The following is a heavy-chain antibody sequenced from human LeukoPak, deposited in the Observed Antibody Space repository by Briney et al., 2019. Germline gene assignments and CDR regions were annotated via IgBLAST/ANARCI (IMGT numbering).Heavy chain of an antibody. CDR3: ARVSMGDAFDI. J-gene: IGHJ3*02. CDR2: INPSGGST. D-gene: IGHD3-16*01. Sequence: ASVKVSCKASGYTFTSYYMHWVRQAPGQGLEWMGIINPSGGSTSYAQKFQGRVTTTRDTSTSTVYMELSSLRSEDTAVYYCARVSMGDAFDIWGQGTMVTVSS. CDR1: GYTFTSYY. V-gene: IGHV1-46*01.